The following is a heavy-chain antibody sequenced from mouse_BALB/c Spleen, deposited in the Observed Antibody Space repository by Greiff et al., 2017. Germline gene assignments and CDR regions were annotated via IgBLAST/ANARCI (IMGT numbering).Heavy chain of an antibody. V-gene: IGHV1-69*02. CDR1: GYTFTSYW. CDR3: ARWNYGSSYDAMDY. J-gene: IGHJ4*01. Sequence: QVQLQQPGAELVKPGAPVKLSCKASGYTFTSYWMNWVKQRPGRGLEWIGRIDPSDSETHYNQKFKDKATLTVDKSSSTAYIQLSSLTSEDSAVYYCARWNYGSSYDAMDYWGQGTSVTVSS. D-gene: IGHD1-1*01. CDR2: IDPSDSET.